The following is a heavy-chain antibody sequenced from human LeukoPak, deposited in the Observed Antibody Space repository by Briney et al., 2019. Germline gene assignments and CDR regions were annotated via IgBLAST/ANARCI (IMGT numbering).Heavy chain of an antibody. V-gene: IGHV1-2*02. CDR3: ARTGLEWLFAHQAQGWFDP. J-gene: IGHJ5*02. D-gene: IGHD3-3*01. Sequence: GASVKVSCKASGYTFTGYYMHWVRQAPGRGLGWMGWINPNSGGTNYAQKFQGRVTMTRDTSISTAYMELSRLRSDDTAVYYCARTGLEWLFAHQAQGWFDPWGQGTLVTVSS. CDR2: INPNSGGT. CDR1: GYTFTGYY.